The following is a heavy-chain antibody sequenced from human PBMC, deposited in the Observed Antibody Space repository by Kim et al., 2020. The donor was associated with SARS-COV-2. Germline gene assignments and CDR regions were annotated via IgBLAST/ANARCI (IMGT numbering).Heavy chain of an antibody. CDR3: ARDTSTGMDV. J-gene: IGHJ6*02. V-gene: IGHV3-48*03. Sequence: GGSLRLSCAASGFTFSSYEMNWVRQAPGKGLEWVSYISSSGSTIYYADSVKGRFTISRDNAKNSLYLQMNSLRAEDTAVYYCARDTSTGMDVWGQGTTVTVSS. CDR2: ISSSGSTI. CDR1: GFTFSSYE.